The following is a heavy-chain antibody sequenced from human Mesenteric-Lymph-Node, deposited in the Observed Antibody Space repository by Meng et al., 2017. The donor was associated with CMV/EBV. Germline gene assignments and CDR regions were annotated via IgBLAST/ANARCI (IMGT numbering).Heavy chain of an antibody. D-gene: IGHD6-13*01. CDR2: IIPILGIA. CDR3: AGGIAAAGSRWFDP. Sequence: QVQLVQSGAEGKKPGSSVTVSCKASGGTFSSYTISWVRQAPGQGLEWMGRIIPILGIANYAQKFQGRVTITADKSTSTAYMELSSLRSEDTAVYYCAGGIAAAGSRWFDPWGQGTLVTVSS. V-gene: IGHV1-69*02. CDR1: GGTFSSYT. J-gene: IGHJ5*02.